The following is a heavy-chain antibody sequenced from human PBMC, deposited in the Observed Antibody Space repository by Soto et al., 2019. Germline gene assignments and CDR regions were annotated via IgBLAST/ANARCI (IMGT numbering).Heavy chain of an antibody. Sequence: TLSLTCAVSGGSISSGGYSWSWIRQPPGKGLEWIGYIYHSGSTYYNPSLKSRVTISVDRSKNQFSLKLSSVTASDTSMYYCARSPSDFDSSGYDYWGQGTLVTVSS. CDR3: ARSPSDFDSSGYDY. D-gene: IGHD3-22*01. J-gene: IGHJ4*02. V-gene: IGHV4-30-2*01. CDR2: IYHSGST. CDR1: GGSISSGGYS.